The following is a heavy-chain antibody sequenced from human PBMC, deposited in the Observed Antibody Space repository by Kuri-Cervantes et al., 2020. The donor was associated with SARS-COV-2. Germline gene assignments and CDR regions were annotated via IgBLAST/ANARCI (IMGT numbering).Heavy chain of an antibody. Sequence: GESLKISCAASGFTFSSYGMHWVRQAPGKGLEWVAFIRYDGSNKYYADSVKGRFTISRDNSKNTLYLQMNSLRAEGTAVYYCAKDGISGVAGLLPYYFDYWGQGTLVTVSS. D-gene: IGHD1-14*01. CDR3: AKDGISGVAGLLPYYFDY. CDR1: GFTFSSYG. J-gene: IGHJ4*02. V-gene: IGHV3-30*02. CDR2: IRYDGSNK.